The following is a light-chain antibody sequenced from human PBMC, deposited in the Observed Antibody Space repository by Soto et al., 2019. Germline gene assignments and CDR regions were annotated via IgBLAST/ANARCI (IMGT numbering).Light chain of an antibody. CDR3: QQYGSSPMT. Sequence: IVMTHSPATLSVSPCERATLSFRASQSVSSYLAWYQQKPGQAPRLLIYGASSRATGIPDRFSGSGSGTDFTLTISRLEPEDFAVYYCQQYGSSPMTFGQGTRLEI. CDR2: GAS. CDR1: QSVSSY. V-gene: IGKV3-20*01. J-gene: IGKJ5*01.